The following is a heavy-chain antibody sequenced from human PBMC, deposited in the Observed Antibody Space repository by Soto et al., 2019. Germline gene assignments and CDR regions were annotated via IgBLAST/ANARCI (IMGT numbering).Heavy chain of an antibody. V-gene: IGHV2-70*01. J-gene: IGHJ4*02. D-gene: IGHD6-19*01. CDR1: GFSLSTSGMC. CDR2: IDWDDDK. Sequence: GSGPTLVNPTQTLTLTCTFSGFSLSTSGMCVSWIRQPPGKALEWLALIDWDDDKYYSTSLKTRLAISKDTSKNQVVLTMTNMDPVDTATYYCARTIAVAGTPITDFDYWGQGTQVTVSS. CDR3: ARTIAVAGTPITDFDY.